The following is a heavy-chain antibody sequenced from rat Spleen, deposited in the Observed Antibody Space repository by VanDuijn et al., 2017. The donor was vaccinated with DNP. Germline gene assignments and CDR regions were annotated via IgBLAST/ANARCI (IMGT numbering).Heavy chain of an antibody. J-gene: IGHJ3*01. D-gene: IGHD1-5*01. CDR3: ARHEEQPWFAY. CDR1: GFTFSDYA. V-gene: IGHV5-17*01. Sequence: EVQLVESGGGLVQPGRSLKLSCAASGFTFSDYAMAWVRQAPKKVLEWVATIFYDGSRTYYRDSVKGRFTISRDNAKSTLYLQMDSLRSEDTATYYCARHEEQPWFAYWGQGTLVTVSS. CDR2: IFYDGSRT.